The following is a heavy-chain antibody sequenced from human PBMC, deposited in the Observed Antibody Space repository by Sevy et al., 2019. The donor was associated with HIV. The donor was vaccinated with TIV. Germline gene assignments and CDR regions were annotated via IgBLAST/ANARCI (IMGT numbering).Heavy chain of an antibody. V-gene: IGHV4-61*10. Sequence: SETLSLTCTVSGGSVSICTYYWTWIRQPAGKGLEWIGHIYASGSTNYNPSLKSRVTMSVDTSKNQFSLKLSSVTAADTAVYYCARHPITLLRGVLYGMDVWGQGTTVTVSS. CDR3: ARHPITLLRGVLYGMDV. J-gene: IGHJ6*02. CDR2: IYASGST. CDR1: GGSVSICTYY. D-gene: IGHD3-10*01.